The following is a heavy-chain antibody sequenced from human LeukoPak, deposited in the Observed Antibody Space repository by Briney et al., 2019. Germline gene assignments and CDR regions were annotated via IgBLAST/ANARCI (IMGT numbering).Heavy chain of an antibody. J-gene: IGHJ6*03. CDR1: GFTFSIYA. D-gene: IGHD3-3*01. Sequence: PGGSLRLSCAASGFTFSIYAMSWVRQAPGKGLEWVSAISGSGGSTYYADSVKGRFTISRDNSKNTLYLQMNSLRAEDTAVYYCAKNSRYYDFWSGYAYMDVWGKGTTVTVSS. V-gene: IGHV3-23*01. CDR3: AKNSRYYDFWSGYAYMDV. CDR2: ISGSGGST.